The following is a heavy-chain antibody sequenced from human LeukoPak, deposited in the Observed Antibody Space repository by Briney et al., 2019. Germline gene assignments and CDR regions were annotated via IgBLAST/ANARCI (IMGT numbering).Heavy chain of an antibody. J-gene: IGHJ4*02. D-gene: IGHD6-13*01. CDR1: GGSIRSHC. Sequence: PSETLSLTCTVSGGSIRSHCWSWVRQPPGKGLEWVGYIYFSGSTNYNPSLKSRVTISVDTSKNQFSLKLSSVTAADTAVYYCARSGYSSSWYSLAFDYWGQGTLVTVSS. CDR2: IYFSGST. V-gene: IGHV4-59*11. CDR3: ARSGYSSSWYSLAFDY.